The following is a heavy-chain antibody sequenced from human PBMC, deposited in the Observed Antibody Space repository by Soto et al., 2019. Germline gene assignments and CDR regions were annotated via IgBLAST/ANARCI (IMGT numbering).Heavy chain of an antibody. CDR3: ATQNYDCLLEDY. J-gene: IGHJ4*02. CDR1: GGTFSSYA. Sequence: QVQLVQSGAEVKKPGSSVKVSCKASGGTFSSYAISWVRQAPGQGLEWMGGIIPIFGTANYAQKFQGRVTITADESTSTAYKELSSLRSEDTAVYYSATQNYDCLLEDYWGQGTLVTVSS. CDR2: IIPIFGTA. V-gene: IGHV1-69*01. D-gene: IGHD3-9*01.